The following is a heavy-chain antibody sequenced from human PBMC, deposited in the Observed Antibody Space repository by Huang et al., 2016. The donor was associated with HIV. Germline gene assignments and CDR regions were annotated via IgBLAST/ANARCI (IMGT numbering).Heavy chain of an antibody. CDR1: GDSVSSHY. D-gene: IGHD6-19*01. CDR2: VYDSGTT. J-gene: IGHJ5*02. CDR3: VRDQGRLAVGGIDNWFDP. V-gene: IGHV4-59*02. Sequence: QVRLQESGPGLVKPSETLSLSCTVSGDSVSSHYWGWIRHPPGKGLEWIGTVYDSGTTKYNPRHKSRITRAVNTSKNGFSLNITSVSAADTAMYFCVRDQGRLAVGGIDNWFDPWGQGALVTVSS.